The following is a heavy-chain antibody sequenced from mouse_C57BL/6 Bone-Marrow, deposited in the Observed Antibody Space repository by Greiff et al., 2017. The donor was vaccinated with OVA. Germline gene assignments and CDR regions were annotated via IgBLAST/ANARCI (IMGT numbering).Heavy chain of an antibody. Sequence: QVQLQQSGAELARPGASVKLSCKASGYTFTSYGISWVKQRTGQGLEWIGEIYPRSGNTYYNEKFKGKATLTADKSSSTAYMELRRLTSEDSAVYFCAREGANWGFAYWGQGTLVTVSA. CDR1: GYTFTSYG. D-gene: IGHD4-1*01. CDR3: AREGANWGFAY. V-gene: IGHV1-81*01. J-gene: IGHJ3*01. CDR2: IYPRSGNT.